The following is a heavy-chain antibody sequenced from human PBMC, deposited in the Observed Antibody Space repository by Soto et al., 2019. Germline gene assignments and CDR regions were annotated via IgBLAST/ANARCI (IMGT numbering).Heavy chain of an antibody. J-gene: IGHJ4*02. Sequence: QVQLVQSGGEVKKPGASVMVSCKASSYTFTSYGISWVRQAPGQGLEWMGWINAYNGNTNYAQKVQGRVTMTTDTSTSTAYMELRSLRSDNTAVYYCARDVGYGLIDGWGQGTLVTVSS. CDR2: INAYNGNT. CDR3: ARDVGYGLIDG. CDR1: SYTFTSYG. V-gene: IGHV1-18*01. D-gene: IGHD5-18*01.